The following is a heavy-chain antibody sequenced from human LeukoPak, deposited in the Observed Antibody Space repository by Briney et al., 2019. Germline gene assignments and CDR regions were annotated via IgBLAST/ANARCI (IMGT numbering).Heavy chain of an antibody. CDR3: ARDLSGSST. D-gene: IGHD1-26*01. CDR1: GGTFSSYA. V-gene: IGHV1-69*10. Sequence: ASVEVSCKASGGTFSSYAISWVRQAPGQGLEWMGWIIPIFGIANYAQKFQGRVTITADKSTSTAYMELSSLRSEDTAVYYCARDLSGSSTWGQGTLVTVSS. CDR2: IIPIFGIA. J-gene: IGHJ5*02.